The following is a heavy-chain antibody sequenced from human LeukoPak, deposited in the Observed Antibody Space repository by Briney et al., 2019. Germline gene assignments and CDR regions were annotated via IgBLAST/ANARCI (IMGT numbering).Heavy chain of an antibody. CDR3: ARDGGATSCFDY. J-gene: IGHJ4*02. Sequence: GGSLRLSCAASGFTSSSYWMHWVRQAPGKGLVWVSRINSDGSSTSYADSVKGRFTISRDNAKNTLYLQMNSLRAEDTAVYYCARDGGATSCFDYWGQGTLVTVSS. D-gene: IGHD1-26*01. CDR1: GFTSSSYW. V-gene: IGHV3-74*01. CDR2: INSDGSST.